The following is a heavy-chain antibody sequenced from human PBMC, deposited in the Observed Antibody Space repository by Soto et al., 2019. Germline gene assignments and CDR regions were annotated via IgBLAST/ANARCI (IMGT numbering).Heavy chain of an antibody. CDR1: GFTFSSYG. CDR3: ARGLPYDSSGYFFDY. Sequence: GGSLRLSCAASGFTFSSYGMHWVRQAPGKGLEWVALVSYHGTNKYYGDSVNGRFTISRDNSKNTLYLQMNSLRAEDTAVYYCARGLPYDSSGYFFDYWGQGTLVTVSS. D-gene: IGHD3-22*01. V-gene: IGHV3-30*03. J-gene: IGHJ4*02. CDR2: VSYHGTNK.